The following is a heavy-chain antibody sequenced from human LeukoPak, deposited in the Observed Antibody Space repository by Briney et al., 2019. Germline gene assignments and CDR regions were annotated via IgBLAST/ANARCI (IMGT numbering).Heavy chain of an antibody. J-gene: IGHJ6*02. CDR3: ARGTSLRFLEWGRDYGMDV. D-gene: IGHD3-3*01. Sequence: ASVKVSCKASGYTFTSYYMHWVRQAPGQGLEWMGIINPSGGSTSYAQKFQGRVTMTRDTSTSTVYMELSSLRSEDTAVYYCARGTSLRFLEWGRDYGMDVWGQGTTVTVSS. CDR1: GYTFTSYY. CDR2: INPSGGST. V-gene: IGHV1-46*01.